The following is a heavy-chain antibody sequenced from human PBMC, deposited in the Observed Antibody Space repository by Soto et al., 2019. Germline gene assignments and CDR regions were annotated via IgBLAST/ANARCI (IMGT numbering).Heavy chain of an antibody. CDR1: GFTFSSYG. D-gene: IGHD3-22*01. CDR3: AKDRSDDYYESSGYCDY. J-gene: IGHJ4*02. Sequence: QVQLVESGGGVVQPGRSLRLSCAASGFTFSSYGMHWVRQAPVKGLEWVAVISYDGSNKYYADSVKGRFTISRDNSKNTLYLQMNSLRAEDTAVYYWAKDRSDDYYESSGYCDYWGQGTLVTVSS. CDR2: ISYDGSNK. V-gene: IGHV3-30*18.